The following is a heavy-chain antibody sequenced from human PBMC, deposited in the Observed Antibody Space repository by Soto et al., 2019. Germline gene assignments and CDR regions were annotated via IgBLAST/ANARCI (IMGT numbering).Heavy chain of an antibody. CDR2: IYYNGST. CDR3: TRVFDYPSSYFDL. J-gene: IGHJ2*01. V-gene: IGHV4-39*01. D-gene: IGHD2-15*01. CDR1: GGSISSGSYY. Sequence: SETLSLTCTVSGGSISSGSYYWGYIRQPPGKGLEWIGSIYYNGSTYYKPSLKSRVTISVDTSKNQFSLKLSSVSAADTAVYYYTRVFDYPSSYFDLWGRGTLVTVSS.